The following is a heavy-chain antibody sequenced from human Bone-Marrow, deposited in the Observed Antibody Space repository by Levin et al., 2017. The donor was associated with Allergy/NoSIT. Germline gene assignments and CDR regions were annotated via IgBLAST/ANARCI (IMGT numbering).Heavy chain of an antibody. J-gene: IGHJ4*02. V-gene: IGHV4-59*01. Sequence: GSLRLSCTVSDASITDYYWTWIRQPPGKGLEWIGHSYYSGSTNYNPSLKSRVTISIDTSKNQLSLKLSAVTAADTAVYYCARRDYGDYFDYWGQGTLVTVSS. CDR2: SYYSGST. CDR3: ARRDYGDYFDY. D-gene: IGHD4-17*01. CDR1: DASITDYY.